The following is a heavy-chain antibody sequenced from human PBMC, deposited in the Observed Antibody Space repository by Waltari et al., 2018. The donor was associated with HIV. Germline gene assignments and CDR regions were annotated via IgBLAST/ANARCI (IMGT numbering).Heavy chain of an antibody. D-gene: IGHD3-22*01. V-gene: IGHV3-30*18. CDR3: AKDPYYYDSSGYADYFDY. CDR1: GFTLSSHG. J-gene: IGHJ4*02. CDR2: ISYDGSNK. Sequence: QVQLVESGGGVVQPGRSLRLSCAASGFTLSSHGMNWVRQAPGKGLEWVAVISYDGSNKYYADSVKGRFTISRDNSKNTLYLQMNSLRAEDTAVYYCAKDPYYYDSSGYADYFDYWGQGTLVTVSS.